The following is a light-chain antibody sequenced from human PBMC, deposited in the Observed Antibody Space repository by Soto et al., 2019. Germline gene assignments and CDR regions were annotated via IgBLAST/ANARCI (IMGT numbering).Light chain of an antibody. J-gene: IGLJ1*01. CDR2: DVT. CDR3: NSYTSSSTYV. Sequence: QSVLTQPASVSGSAGQSITISCTGTSSDVGGFNYVSWYQQHPGKAPKLVIYDVTNRPSGVSYRFSGSKSGNTASLTISGLQAEDEADYYCNSYTSSSTYVFGTGTKVTVL. CDR1: SSDVGGFNY. V-gene: IGLV2-14*03.